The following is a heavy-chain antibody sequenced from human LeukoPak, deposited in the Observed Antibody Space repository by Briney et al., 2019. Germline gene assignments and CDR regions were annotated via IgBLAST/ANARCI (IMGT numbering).Heavy chain of an antibody. CDR2: ISSSSTYI. CDR3: ARDRYSSGHGWFDP. CDR1: GFTFSSYS. D-gene: IGHD6-19*01. J-gene: IGHJ5*02. V-gene: IGHV3-21*01. Sequence: TGGSLRLSCAASGFTFSSYSMNWARQAPGKGLEWVSSISSSSTYIYYADSVKGRFTISRDNAKNSLYLQMNSLRAEDTAVYYCARDRYSSGHGWFDPWGQGTLVTVSS.